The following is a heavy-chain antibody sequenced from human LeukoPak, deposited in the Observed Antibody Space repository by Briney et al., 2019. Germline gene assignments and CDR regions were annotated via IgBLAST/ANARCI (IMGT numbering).Heavy chain of an antibody. J-gene: IGHJ4*02. CDR2: ISSSSSYI. CDR1: GFTFSSYS. V-gene: IGHV3-21*01. Sequence: SGGSLRLSCAASGFTFSSYSMNWVRQAPGKGLEWVSSISSSSSYIYYADSVKGRFTISRDNANNSLYLQMHSLRAEDTAVYYCARDSPTVNWNLVYWGQGTLVTVSS. D-gene: IGHD1-20*01. CDR3: ARDSPTVNWNLVY.